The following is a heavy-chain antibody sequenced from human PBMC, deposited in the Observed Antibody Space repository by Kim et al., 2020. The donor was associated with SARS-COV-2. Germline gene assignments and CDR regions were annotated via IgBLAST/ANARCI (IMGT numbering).Heavy chain of an antibody. CDR1: GFTFSSYS. CDR2: ISSSSSYI. J-gene: IGHJ6*02. Sequence: GGSLRLSCAASGFTFSSYSMNWVRQAPGKGLEWVSSISSSSSYIYYADSVKGRFTISRDNAKNSLYLQMNSLRAEDTAVYYCASLRGITIFGGKPYGMDVWGQGTTVTVSS. D-gene: IGHD3-3*01. V-gene: IGHV3-21*01. CDR3: ASLRGITIFGGKPYGMDV.